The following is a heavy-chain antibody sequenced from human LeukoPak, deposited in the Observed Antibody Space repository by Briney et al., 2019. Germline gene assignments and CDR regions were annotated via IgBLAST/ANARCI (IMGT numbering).Heavy chain of an antibody. CDR1: GGSISSSSYY. D-gene: IGHD3-10*01. V-gene: IGHV4-61*05. Sequence: SETLSLTCTVSGGSISSSSYYWGWIRQPPGKGLEWIGYIYYSGSTNYNPSLKSRVTISVDTSKNQFSLKLSSVTAADTAVYYCARSALWFGGGPLWGQGTMVTVPS. CDR3: ARSALWFGGGPL. J-gene: IGHJ3*01. CDR2: IYYSGST.